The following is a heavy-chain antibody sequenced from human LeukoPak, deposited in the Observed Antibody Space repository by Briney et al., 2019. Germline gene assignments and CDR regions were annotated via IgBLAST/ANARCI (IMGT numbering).Heavy chain of an antibody. V-gene: IGHV3-23*01. D-gene: IGHD1-26*01. CDR3: AKTGGATNFGPLDS. CDR1: GFTFSSYA. J-gene: IGHJ4*02. Sequence: GGSLRLSCAASGFTFSSYAMSWVRQAPGKGLEWVSAISGSGGSTYYADSVKGRFTISRDNSKNTLYLQMNSLRAEDTAVYYCAKTGGATNFGPLDSWGQGTLVFASS. CDR2: ISGSGGST.